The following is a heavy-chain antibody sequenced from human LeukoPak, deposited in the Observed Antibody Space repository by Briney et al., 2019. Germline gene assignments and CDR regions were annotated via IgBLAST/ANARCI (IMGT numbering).Heavy chain of an antibody. CDR2: IYYTGNT. J-gene: IGHJ4*02. CDR1: GFTFSSYA. V-gene: IGHV4-30-2*03. Sequence: LRLSCAASGFTFSSYAMSWVRQAPGKGLEWIGSIYYTGNTYYNASLKSRVTISIDTSKNQISLRLTSVTATDTAMYYCARQTGSGLFTLPGGQGTLVTVSS. CDR3: ARQTGSGLFTLP. D-gene: IGHD3/OR15-3a*01.